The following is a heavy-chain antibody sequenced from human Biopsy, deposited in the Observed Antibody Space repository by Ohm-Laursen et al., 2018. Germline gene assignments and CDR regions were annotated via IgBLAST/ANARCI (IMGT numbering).Heavy chain of an antibody. J-gene: IGHJ4*02. CDR1: GYTFTSYD. D-gene: IGHD4-23*01. CDR3: ARGSNDFGGLYFPR. Sequence: GSSVKVSCKASGYTFTSYDITWVRQASGQGPEWIGWLNPVSGNSNFGQKFRGRVTVTSDTSISTAYMELSGLTSEDTAVYYCARGSNDFGGLYFPRWGQGTLLTVSS. CDR2: LNPVSGNS. V-gene: IGHV1-8*01.